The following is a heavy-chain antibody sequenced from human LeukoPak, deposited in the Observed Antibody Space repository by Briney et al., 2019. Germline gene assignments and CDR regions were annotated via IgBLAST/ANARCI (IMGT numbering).Heavy chain of an antibody. CDR2: ISGSGGST. CDR1: GFTFSSYA. Sequence: GGSLRLSCAASGFTFSSYAMSWVRQAPGKGLEWVSAISGSGGSTYYADFVKGRFTISRDNAKNSLYLQMNSLRAEDTAVYYCARSPGSGWYNYYYGMDVWGQGTTVTVSS. V-gene: IGHV3-23*01. D-gene: IGHD6-19*01. J-gene: IGHJ6*02. CDR3: ARSPGSGWYNYYYGMDV.